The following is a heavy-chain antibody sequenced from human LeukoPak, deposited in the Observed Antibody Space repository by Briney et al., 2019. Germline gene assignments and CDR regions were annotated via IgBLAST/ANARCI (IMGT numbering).Heavy chain of an antibody. J-gene: IGHJ6*02. CDR3: ARVCSSTSCYTNYYYYGMDV. Sequence: PSETLSLTCAVYGGSFSGYYWSWIRQPPGKGLEWIGEINHSGSTNYNPSLKSRVTISVDTSKNQFPLKLSSVTAADTAVYYCARVCSSTSCYTNYYYYGMDVWGQGTTVTVSS. CDR2: INHSGST. CDR1: GGSFSGYY. D-gene: IGHD2-2*02. V-gene: IGHV4-34*01.